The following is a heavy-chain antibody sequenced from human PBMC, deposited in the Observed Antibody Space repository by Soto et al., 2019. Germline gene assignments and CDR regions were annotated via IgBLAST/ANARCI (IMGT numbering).Heavy chain of an antibody. V-gene: IGHV3-30*04. CDR2: ISYDGGNK. CDR1: GFTFSRYA. D-gene: IGHD6-6*01. Sequence: GGSLRLSCAASGFTFSRYAMHWVRQAPGKGREWVAVISYDGGNKYYADSVKGRVTISRDNSKNTLYLQMNSLRAEDTAVYYCARDHYSSSSGGLFESWGQGTLFPFSS. CDR3: ARDHYSSSSGGLFES. J-gene: IGHJ4*02.